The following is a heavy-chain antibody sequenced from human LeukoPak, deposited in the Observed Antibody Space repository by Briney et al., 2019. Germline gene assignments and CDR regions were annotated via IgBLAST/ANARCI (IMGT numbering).Heavy chain of an antibody. J-gene: IGHJ4*02. CDR1: GFTVSSNY. D-gene: IGHD2-15*01. V-gene: IGHV3-53*01. CDR2: IYSGGST. Sequence: GGSLRLSCAASGFTVSSNYMSWVRQAPGKGLEWVSVIYSGGSTYYADSVKGRFTISRDNSKNTLYLQRNSLRAEDTAVYYCARGLLLNQFDYWGQGTLGTVSS. CDR3: ARGLLLNQFDY.